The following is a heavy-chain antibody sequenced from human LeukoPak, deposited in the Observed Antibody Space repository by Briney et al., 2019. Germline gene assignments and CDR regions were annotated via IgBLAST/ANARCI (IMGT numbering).Heavy chain of an antibody. D-gene: IGHD1-26*01. CDR1: GYTFINHD. V-gene: IGHV1-8*03. CDR2: MNSNSGNT. J-gene: IGHJ5*02. Sequence: GASVKVSCKASGYTFINHDIDWFRQAAGQGLEWMGWMNSNSGNTGYAQKFQGRVAFTRSTSISTAYMELSSLRSDDTAVYYCARGSGSGGRDWFDPWGQGTLVTVSS. CDR3: ARGSGSGGRDWFDP.